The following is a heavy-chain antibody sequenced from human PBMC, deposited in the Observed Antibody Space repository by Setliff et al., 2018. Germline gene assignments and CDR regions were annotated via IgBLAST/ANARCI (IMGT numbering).Heavy chain of an antibody. CDR2: IYYSGTT. J-gene: IGHJ4*02. CDR1: GDSICSSRYY. Sequence: SETLSLTCTVSGDSICSSRYYWAWIRQPPGKGLEWIGNIYYSGTTYSNPSLKSRVTTSVDTSKNQFSLKLTSVTAADTALYYCVKGGGRYHSDSWGQGTLVTVSS. V-gene: IGHV4-39*07. CDR3: VKGGGRYHSDS. D-gene: IGHD1-1*01.